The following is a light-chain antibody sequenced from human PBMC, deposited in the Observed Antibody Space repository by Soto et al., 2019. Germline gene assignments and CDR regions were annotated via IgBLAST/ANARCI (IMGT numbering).Light chain of an antibody. CDR3: CSYAGSYTHV. V-gene: IGLV2-11*01. CDR1: SSDVGAYNF. J-gene: IGLJ1*01. Sequence: QSALTQPRSVSGSPGQSVTISCTGTSSDVGAYNFVSWYQQHPGKAPKLIIYDVTKWPSGVPARFSGSKSGNTASLTISGLQADDEADYYCCSYAGSYTHVCXTGTKVTVL. CDR2: DVT.